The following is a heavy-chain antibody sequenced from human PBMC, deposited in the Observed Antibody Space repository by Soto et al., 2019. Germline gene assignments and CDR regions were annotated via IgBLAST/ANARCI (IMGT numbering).Heavy chain of an antibody. CDR3: VRDLAVGYDFWSGYYSGYYYGMDV. CDR1: GFTFSSYA. Sequence: QVQLVESGGGVVQPGRSLRLSCAASGFTFSSYAMHWVRQAPGKGLEWVAVISYDGSNKYYADSVKGRFTISRDNSKNSLYLQMNRLRAEDTAVYYCVRDLAVGYDFWSGYYSGYYYGMDVWGQGTTVTVSS. CDR2: ISYDGSNK. J-gene: IGHJ6*02. V-gene: IGHV3-30-3*01. D-gene: IGHD3-3*01.